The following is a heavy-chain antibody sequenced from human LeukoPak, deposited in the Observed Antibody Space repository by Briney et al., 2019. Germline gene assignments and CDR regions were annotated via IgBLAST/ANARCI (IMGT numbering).Heavy chain of an antibody. CDR2: ISSSSSYI. V-gene: IGHV3-21*01. D-gene: IGHD3-3*01. CDR1: GFTFSTYS. J-gene: IGHJ4*02. Sequence: PGGSLRLSCAASGFTFSTYSMNWVRQAPGKGLEWVSSISSSSSYIYYANSVKGRFTISRDNARKSLFLQMNSLRAEDTAVYYCAKEEWLLAVYFDYWGQGTLVTVSS. CDR3: AKEEWLLAVYFDY.